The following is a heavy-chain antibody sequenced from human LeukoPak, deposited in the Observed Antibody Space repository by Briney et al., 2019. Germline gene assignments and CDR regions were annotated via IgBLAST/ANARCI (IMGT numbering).Heavy chain of an antibody. Sequence: PGGSLRLSCAASGFTLSSYSMNWVRQAPGKGLEWVSSISSSSSYIYYADSVKGRFTISRDNAKNSLYLQMNSLRAEDTAVYYCARDRGVYSYGFPPNWFDPWGQGTLVTVSS. CDR2: ISSSSSYI. D-gene: IGHD5-18*01. V-gene: IGHV3-21*01. J-gene: IGHJ5*02. CDR1: GFTLSSYS. CDR3: ARDRGVYSYGFPPNWFDP.